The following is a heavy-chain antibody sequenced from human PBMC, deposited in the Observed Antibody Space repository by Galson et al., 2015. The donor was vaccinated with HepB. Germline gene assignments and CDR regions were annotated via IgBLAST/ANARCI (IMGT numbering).Heavy chain of an antibody. CDR3: ARDLGQWLVQGGAFDI. V-gene: IGHV6-1*01. CDR2: TYYRSKWYN. CDR1: GDSVSSKSAA. Sequence: CAISGDSVSSKSAAWNWIRQSPSRGLEWLGRTYYRSKWYNDYAVSVKSRITINPDTSKNQFSLQLNSVTPEDTAVYYCARDLGQWLVQGGAFDIWGQGTMVTVSS. J-gene: IGHJ3*02. D-gene: IGHD6-19*01.